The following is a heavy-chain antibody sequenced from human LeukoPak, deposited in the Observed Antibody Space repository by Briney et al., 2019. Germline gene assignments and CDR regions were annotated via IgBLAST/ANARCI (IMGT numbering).Heavy chain of an antibody. CDR2: INAGNGNT. CDR3: ARLDTYGGYFDY. Sequence: GASVTVSYKASGYTFTSYAMHWVRQAPGQRLEWMGWINAGNGNTKYSQKFQGRVTITRDTSASTAYMELSSLRSEDTAVYYCARLDTYGGYFDYWGQGTLVTVSS. CDR1: GYTFTSYA. D-gene: IGHD3-16*01. V-gene: IGHV1-3*01. J-gene: IGHJ4*02.